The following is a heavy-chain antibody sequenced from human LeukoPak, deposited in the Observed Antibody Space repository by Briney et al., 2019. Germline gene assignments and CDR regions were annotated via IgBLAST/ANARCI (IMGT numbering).Heavy chain of an antibody. CDR3: ARDTAMVTGNWFDP. CDR2: INPNSGGT. Sequence: ASVKVSCKASGYTFTGYYMHWVRQAPGQGLEWMGWINPNSGGTNYAQKFQGRVTMTRDTSISTAYMELSRLRSDDTAVYYCARDTAMVTGNWFDPWGQGTLVTVS. J-gene: IGHJ5*02. CDR1: GYTFTGYY. D-gene: IGHD5-18*01. V-gene: IGHV1-2*02.